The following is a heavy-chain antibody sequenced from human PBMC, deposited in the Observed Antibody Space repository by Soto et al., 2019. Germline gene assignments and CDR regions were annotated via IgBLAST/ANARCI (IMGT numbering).Heavy chain of an antibody. Sequence: ASVKVSCKASGYTFTGYYMHWVRQAPGQGLEWMGWINPNSGGTNYAQKFQGWVTMTRDTSISTAYMELSRLRSDDTTVYYCARAPGGDEGDAFDIWGQGTMVTVSS. V-gene: IGHV1-2*04. CDR2: INPNSGGT. CDR1: GYTFTGYY. CDR3: ARAPGGDEGDAFDI. D-gene: IGHD3-16*01. J-gene: IGHJ3*02.